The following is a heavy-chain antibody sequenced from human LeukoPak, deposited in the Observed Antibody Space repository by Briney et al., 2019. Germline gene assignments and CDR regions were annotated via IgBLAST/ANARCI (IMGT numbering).Heavy chain of an antibody. CDR3: ARYGDYGAFDI. CDR2: ISGSSSTR. Sequence: GGSLRLSCAASGFTFSSYSMNWVRQAPGKGLEWVSYISGSSSTRYYADSVKGRFTISRDNAKNSLYLQMNSLRADDTSVYYCARYGDYGAFDIWGQGTMVTVSS. CDR1: GFTFSSYS. D-gene: IGHD4-17*01. J-gene: IGHJ3*02. V-gene: IGHV3-48*01.